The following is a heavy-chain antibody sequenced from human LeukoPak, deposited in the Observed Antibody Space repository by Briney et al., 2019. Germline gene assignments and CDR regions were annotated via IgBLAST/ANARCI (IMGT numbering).Heavy chain of an antibody. D-gene: IGHD6-13*01. Sequence: ASVKVFCKASGYTFTSYDINWVRQATGQGLEWMGWMNPNSGNTGYAQKFQGRVTITRNNSISTAYMELSSLRSEDTAVYYCARVDSSSWYGDAFDIWGQGTMVTVSS. CDR1: GYTFTSYD. J-gene: IGHJ3*02. CDR3: ARVDSSSWYGDAFDI. CDR2: MNPNSGNT. V-gene: IGHV1-8*03.